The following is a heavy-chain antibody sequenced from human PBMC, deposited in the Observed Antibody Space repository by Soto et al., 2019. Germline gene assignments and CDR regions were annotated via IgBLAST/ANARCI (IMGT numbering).Heavy chain of an antibody. CDR2: ISGSGGST. Sequence: LRLSCAASGFTFSSYAMSWVRQAPGKGLEWVSAISGSGGSTYYADSVKGRFTISRDNSKNTLYLQMNSLRAEDTAVYYCARVNTYYYGSGSSSPYYYGMDVWGQGTTVTVSS. D-gene: IGHD3-10*01. V-gene: IGHV3-23*01. CDR3: ARVNTYYYGSGSSSPYYYGMDV. CDR1: GFTFSSYA. J-gene: IGHJ6*02.